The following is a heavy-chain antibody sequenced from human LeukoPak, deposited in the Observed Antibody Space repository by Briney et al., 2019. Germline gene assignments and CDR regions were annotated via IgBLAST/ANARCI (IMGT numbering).Heavy chain of an antibody. J-gene: IGHJ4*02. D-gene: IGHD3-10*01. V-gene: IGHV1-8*01. Sequence: GASVKVSCKASGYTFTSYDINWVRQATGQGLEWMGWMNPNSGNTGYAQKFQGRVTMTRNTSISTAYMELSSLRSEDTAVYYCARGATKWFGELLGYWGQGTLVTVSS. CDR1: GYTFTSYD. CDR3: ARGATKWFGELLGY. CDR2: MNPNSGNT.